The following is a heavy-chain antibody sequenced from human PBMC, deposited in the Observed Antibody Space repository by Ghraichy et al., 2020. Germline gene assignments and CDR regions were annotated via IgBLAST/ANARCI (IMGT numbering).Heavy chain of an antibody. Sequence: SETLSLTCTVSGGSISSYYWSWIRQPPGKGLEWIGYIYYSGSTNYNPSLKSRVTISVDTSKNQFSLKLSSVTAADTAVYYCARAAYCSGGSCHPAYFDYGGQGTLVTVSS. CDR2: IYYSGST. D-gene: IGHD2-15*01. CDR3: ARAAYCSGGSCHPAYFDY. V-gene: IGHV4-59*01. CDR1: GGSISSYY. J-gene: IGHJ4*02.